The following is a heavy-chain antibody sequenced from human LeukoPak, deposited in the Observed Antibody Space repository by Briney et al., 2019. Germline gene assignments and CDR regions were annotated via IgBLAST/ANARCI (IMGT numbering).Heavy chain of an antibody. V-gene: IGHV3-9*01. CDR3: AKVLHPRGITPLDS. Sequence: GGSLRLSCTASGFSFDDHAMHWVRQAPGKGLEWVSSITWNSGRIGYADSVKGRFTISRDNAKNSLYLQMNSLRLEDTAWYYCAKVLHPRGITPLDSWGQGTLVTVSS. J-gene: IGHJ4*02. CDR1: GFSFDDHA. CDR2: ITWNSGRI.